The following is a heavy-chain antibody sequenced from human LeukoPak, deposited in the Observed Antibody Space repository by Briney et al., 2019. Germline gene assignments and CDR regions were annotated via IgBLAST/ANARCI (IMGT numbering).Heavy chain of an antibody. V-gene: IGHV1-8*01. Sequence: ASVKVSCKASAYTFTSYDINWVRQATGQGLEWMGWMNPNSCNTVYAQKFQGRVTMTRNTSISTAYMEMSSLRSEDTAVYYCARGAPGSYCSGGSCPYFDYWGQGTLISVSS. CDR1: AYTFTSYD. D-gene: IGHD2-15*01. J-gene: IGHJ4*02. CDR2: MNPNSCNT. CDR3: ARGAPGSYCSGGSCPYFDY.